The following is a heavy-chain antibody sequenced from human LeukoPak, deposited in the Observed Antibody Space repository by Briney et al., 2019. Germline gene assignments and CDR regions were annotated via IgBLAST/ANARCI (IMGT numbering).Heavy chain of an antibody. CDR3: ARGGPRSPYSSSWFDP. CDR1: GFTFSSYS. D-gene: IGHD6-13*01. Sequence: PGGSLSLSCAASGFTFSSYSMTWVRQAPGKGLEWVSSISSSSSYIYYADSVKGRFTISRDNAKNSLYLQMNSLRAEDTAVYYCARGGPRSPYSSSWFDPWGQGTLVTVSS. CDR2: ISSSSSYI. V-gene: IGHV3-21*01. J-gene: IGHJ5*02.